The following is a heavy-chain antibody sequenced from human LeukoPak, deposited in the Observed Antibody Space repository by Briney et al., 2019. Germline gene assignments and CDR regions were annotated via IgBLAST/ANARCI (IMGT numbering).Heavy chain of an antibody. CDR3: ARDSRYSSSWTVY. D-gene: IGHD6-13*01. V-gene: IGHV3-33*01. Sequence: PGRSLRLSCAASGFTFSSYGMHWGRQAPGKGLEWVAVIWYDGSNKYYADSVKGRFTISRDNSKNTLYLQMNSLRAEDTAVYYCARDSRYSSSWTVYWGQGTLVTVSS. CDR1: GFTFSSYG. CDR2: IWYDGSNK. J-gene: IGHJ4*02.